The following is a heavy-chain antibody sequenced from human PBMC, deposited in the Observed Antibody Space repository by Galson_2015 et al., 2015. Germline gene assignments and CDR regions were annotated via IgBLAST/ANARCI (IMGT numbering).Heavy chain of an antibody. D-gene: IGHD6-13*01. Sequence: SLRLSCAASGFTFSSYAMSWARRPPGRGLEGAQTIRDKKYYPDSVKGRFTTAREDARKTLYRQMNSLRAEDTAVYYWAEAAAAVGMSLFDAWGQGTLVTVSS. CDR1: GFTFSSYA. CDR2: IRDKK. V-gene: IGHV3-23*01. J-gene: IGHJ5*02. CDR3: AEAAAAVGMSLFDA.